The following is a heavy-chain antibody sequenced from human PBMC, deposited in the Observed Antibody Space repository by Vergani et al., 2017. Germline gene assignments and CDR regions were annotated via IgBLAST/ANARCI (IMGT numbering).Heavy chain of an antibody. CDR1: GFAFRNYA. V-gene: IGHV3-23*01. CDR3: AKDSQTYWLLYPGLYDV. Sequence: EFHLLESGAGLVQPGGSLRLSCAASGFAFRNYAMSWVRQAPGKALEWVASIRCSGGDVGTYYAESVVGRFTISRDNTKRILHLQMNSLRVEDKAKSYCAKDSQTYWLLYPGLYDVGGQGTLVTVSS. D-gene: IGHD3-3*01. CDR2: IRCSGGDVGT. J-gene: IGHJ4*02.